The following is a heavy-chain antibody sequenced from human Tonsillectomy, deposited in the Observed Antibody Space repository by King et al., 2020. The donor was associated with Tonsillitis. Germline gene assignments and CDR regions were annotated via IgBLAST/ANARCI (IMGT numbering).Heavy chain of an antibody. Sequence: VQLVESGGGVVPPGRSLRLSCSASGFPFRSYCIHWFRQAPGKGLEWVALISYAGSNKHYADSVKGRFTISRDNSKNTLYLQLNSLRAEDTSLYYCSRGSVEDYSGMDVWGQGTTVTVSS. D-gene: IGHD6-25*01. CDR3: SRGSVEDYSGMDV. CDR2: ISYAGSNK. CDR1: GFPFRSYC. J-gene: IGHJ6*02. V-gene: IGHV3-30*03.